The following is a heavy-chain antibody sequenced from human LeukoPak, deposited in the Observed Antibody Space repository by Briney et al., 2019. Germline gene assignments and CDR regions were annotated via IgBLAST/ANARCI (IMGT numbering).Heavy chain of an antibody. Sequence: SVKVSCKASGGTFSSYAISWVRQAPGQGLEWMGGIIPIFGTANYAQKFQGRVTITTDEPTSTAYMELSSLRSEDTAVYYCARGAARLDAFDIWGQGTMVTVSS. CDR2: IIPIFGTA. J-gene: IGHJ3*02. V-gene: IGHV1-69*05. CDR3: ARGAARLDAFDI. D-gene: IGHD6-6*01. CDR1: GGTFSSYA.